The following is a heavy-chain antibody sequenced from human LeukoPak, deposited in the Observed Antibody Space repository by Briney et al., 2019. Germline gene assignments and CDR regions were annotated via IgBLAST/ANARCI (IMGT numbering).Heavy chain of an antibody. D-gene: IGHD3-9*01. J-gene: IGHJ4*02. Sequence: ASVTVSCKASRYTFTSYDINWVRQATGQGLEWMGCMNPNGGSTGYAQKFQGRVSMTRNTSISKASMELSSLRSEDTAVYYCARGSASYYDILTGGGCFDYWGQGTLVTVSS. CDR2: MNPNGGST. V-gene: IGHV1-8*01. CDR1: RYTFTSYD. CDR3: ARGSASYYDILTGGGCFDY.